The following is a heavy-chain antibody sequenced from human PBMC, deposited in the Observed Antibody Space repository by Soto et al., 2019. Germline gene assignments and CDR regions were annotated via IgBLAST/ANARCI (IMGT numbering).Heavy chain of an antibody. CDR2: IYNSEST. V-gene: IGHV4-31*03. CDR3: AGLLYYYGMDV. Sequence: SETLSLTCTVSGGSISSGGYYWSWIRQHPGKGLEWIGYIYNSESTYYNPSLKSRVTISVDTSKNQFSLKLSSATAADTAVYYCAGLLYYYGMDVWGQGTTVTVSS. CDR1: GGSISSGGYY. D-gene: IGHD2-15*01. J-gene: IGHJ6*02.